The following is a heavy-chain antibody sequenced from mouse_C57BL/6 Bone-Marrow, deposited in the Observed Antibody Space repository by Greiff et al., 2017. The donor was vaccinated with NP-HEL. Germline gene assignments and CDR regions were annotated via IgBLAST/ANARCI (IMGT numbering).Heavy chain of an antibody. J-gene: IGHJ2*01. Sequence: VQLQQSGGDLVKPGGSLKLSCAASGFTFSSYGMSWVRQTPDKRLEWVATISSGGSYTYYPDSVKGRFTISRDNAKNTLYLQMSSLKSEDTAMYYCARSYSNYPYYYEGWGKGTTLTVSS. CDR1: GFTFSSYG. CDR2: ISSGGSYT. D-gene: IGHD2-5*01. CDR3: ARSYSNYPYYYEG. V-gene: IGHV5-6*01.